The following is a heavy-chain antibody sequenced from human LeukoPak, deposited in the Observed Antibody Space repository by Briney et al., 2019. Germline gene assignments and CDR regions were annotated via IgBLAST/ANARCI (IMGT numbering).Heavy chain of an antibody. Sequence: QSGGSLRLSCAASGFTFSSYAMSWVRQAPGKGLEWVSAISGSGGSTYYADSVKGRFTISRDNSKNTLYLQMNSLRAEDTAVYYCAKDYYGDPPGALGYWGQGTLVTVSS. D-gene: IGHD4-17*01. CDR2: ISGSGGST. CDR3: AKDYYGDPPGALGY. J-gene: IGHJ4*02. CDR1: GFTFSSYA. V-gene: IGHV3-23*01.